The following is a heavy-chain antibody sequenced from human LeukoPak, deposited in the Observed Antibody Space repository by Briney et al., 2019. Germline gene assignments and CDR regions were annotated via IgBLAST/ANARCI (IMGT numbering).Heavy chain of an antibody. J-gene: IGHJ6*02. CDR1: GYTFASNY. CDR2: INPSGGST. V-gene: IGHV1-46*01. D-gene: IGHD5-12*01. CDR3: ARDRAWPRDGMDV. Sequence: ASVKVSCNASGYTFASNYMHWVRHAPAQGLEWMGIINPSGGSTSYEQKFQGRVTMTRDTSTSTVYMEMSRLRSEDTGVYYCARDRAWPRDGMDVWGQGTTVTVSS.